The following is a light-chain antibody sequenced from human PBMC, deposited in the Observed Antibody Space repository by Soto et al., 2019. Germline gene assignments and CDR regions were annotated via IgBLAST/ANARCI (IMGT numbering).Light chain of an antibody. CDR3: QQLNSDPYT. V-gene: IGKV1-9*01. CDR1: QAISSY. J-gene: IGKJ2*01. Sequence: EIQLTQSPSFLSASVGDTVTITCRASQAISSYFAWYQQKPGKAPQLLIYATSTLRSGVPSRFSGKRSGTEFTLTISSLQPEDFATYHCQQLNSDPYTFGQGTKVDIK. CDR2: ATS.